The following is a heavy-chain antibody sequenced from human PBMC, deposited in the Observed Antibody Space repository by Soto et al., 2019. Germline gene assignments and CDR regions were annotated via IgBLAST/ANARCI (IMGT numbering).Heavy chain of an antibody. CDR1: GFSLRTTGAR. CDR2: IDWDDDE. V-gene: IGHV2-70*04. CDR3: ARMTTVTTSYFDY. Sequence: SGPTLVNPTQSLTLTCSFSGFSLRTTGARVSWIRQPPGKALEWLARIDWDDDEFYSTSLKTRLTISKDTSKNQVLLTMTNMDPVDTATYYCARMTTVTTSYFDYWGQGILVTVSS. J-gene: IGHJ4*02. D-gene: IGHD4-17*01.